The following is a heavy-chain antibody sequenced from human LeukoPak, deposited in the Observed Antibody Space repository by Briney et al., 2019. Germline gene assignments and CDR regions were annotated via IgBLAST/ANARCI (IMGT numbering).Heavy chain of an antibody. CDR2: IIPIFGTA. V-gene: IGHV1-69*13. J-gene: IGHJ3*02. CDR3: AITYCGGDCYPRVDAFDI. D-gene: IGHD2-21*02. Sequence: ASVNVSCTASGGTFSSYAISWVRQAPGQGLEWMGGIIPIFGTANYAQKFQGRVTITADESTSTAYMELSSLRSEDTAVYYCAITYCGGDCYPRVDAFDIWGQGTMVTVSS. CDR1: GGTFSSYA.